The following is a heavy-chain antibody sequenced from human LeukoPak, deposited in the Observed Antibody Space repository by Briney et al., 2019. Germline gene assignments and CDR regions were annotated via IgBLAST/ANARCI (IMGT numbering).Heavy chain of an antibody. Sequence: GASVKVSCKASGGTFSSYAISWVRQAPGQGLEWMGGIIPIFGTANYAQKFQGRVTITADESTSTAYMELSSLRSEDTAVYFCATMSTATGFIYGLAYWGQGTLVTVSS. V-gene: IGHV1-69*13. CDR3: ATMSTATGFIYGLAY. CDR2: IIPIFGTA. CDR1: GGTFSSYA. D-gene: IGHD2-15*01. J-gene: IGHJ4*02.